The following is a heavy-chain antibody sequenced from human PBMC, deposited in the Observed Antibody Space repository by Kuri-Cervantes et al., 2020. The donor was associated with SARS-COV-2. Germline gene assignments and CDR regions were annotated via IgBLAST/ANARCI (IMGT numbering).Heavy chain of an antibody. CDR2: LSSSSSYI. CDR1: GISFRRFG. CDR3: ARDKIYYDSNGYFNYIDP. Sequence: LSLPCAASGISFRRFGMNWVRQAAGKGLEWVSSLSSSSSYIYHADSVKGRFTISRDNAKNSLFRQMSNLRVEDTAVYYCARDKIYYDSNGYFNYIDPWGQGTLVTGAS. V-gene: IGHV3-21*06. J-gene: IGHJ5*02. D-gene: IGHD3-22*01.